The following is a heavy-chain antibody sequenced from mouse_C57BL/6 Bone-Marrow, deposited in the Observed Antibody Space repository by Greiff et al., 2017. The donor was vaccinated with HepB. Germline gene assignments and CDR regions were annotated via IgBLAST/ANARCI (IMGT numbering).Heavy chain of an antibody. CDR3: ARRGAYYSNSFDY. CDR1: GYTFTTYP. Sequence: VKLQESGAELVKPGASVKMSCKASGYTFTTYPIEWMKQNHGKSLEWIGNFHPYNDDTKYNEKFKGKATLTVEKSSSTVYLELSRLTSDDSAVYYCARRGAYYSNSFDYWGQGTTLTVSS. D-gene: IGHD2-5*01. V-gene: IGHV1-47*01. CDR2: FHPYNDDT. J-gene: IGHJ2*01.